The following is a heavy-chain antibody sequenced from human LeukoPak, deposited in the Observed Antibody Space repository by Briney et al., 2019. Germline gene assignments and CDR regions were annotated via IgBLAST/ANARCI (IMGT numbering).Heavy chain of an antibody. CDR3: ATGDQIVGCSGGSCYSLDY. V-gene: IGHV1-24*01. D-gene: IGHD2-15*01. CDR2: FDPEDGEA. Sequence: ASVKVSCKVSGYTLTELSMHWVRQAPGKGLEWMGGFDPEDGEAIYAQKFQGRVTMTEDTSTDTAYMELSSLRSEDTAVYCCATGDQIVGCSGGSCYSLDYWGQGTLVTVSS. CDR1: GYTLTELS. J-gene: IGHJ4*02.